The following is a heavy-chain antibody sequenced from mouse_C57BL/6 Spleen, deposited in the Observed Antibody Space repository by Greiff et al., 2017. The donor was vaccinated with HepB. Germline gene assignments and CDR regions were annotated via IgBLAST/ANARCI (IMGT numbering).Heavy chain of an antibody. D-gene: IGHD1-1*01. J-gene: IGHJ4*01. Sequence: VQLQQPGAELVKPAASVKLSCKASGYTFTSYWMQWVKQRPGQGLEWIGEIDPSDSYTNYNQKFKGKATLTVDTSSSTAYMQLSSLTSEDSAVYYCALLRGYAMDDWGQGTSVTFST. CDR1: GYTFTSYW. CDR3: ALLRGYAMDD. CDR2: IDPSDSYT. V-gene: IGHV1-50*01.